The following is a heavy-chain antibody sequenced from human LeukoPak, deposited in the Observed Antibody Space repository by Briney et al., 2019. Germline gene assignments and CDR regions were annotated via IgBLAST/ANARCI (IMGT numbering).Heavy chain of an antibody. CDR3: AREVDDYGFMDY. D-gene: IGHD4-17*01. CDR1: GYTFTSSD. V-gene: IGHV1-8*01. CDR2: MNPNTGNT. J-gene: IGHJ4*02. Sequence: ASVRVSCKASGYTFTSSDVNWVRQATGQGLEWMGWMNPNTGNTGYAQKFQGRVSMTRNTSISTAYMELSSLRSEDTAVYYCAREVDDYGFMDYWGQGTLVTASS.